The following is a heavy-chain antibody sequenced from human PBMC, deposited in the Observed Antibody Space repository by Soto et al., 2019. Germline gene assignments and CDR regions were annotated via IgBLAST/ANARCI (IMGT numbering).Heavy chain of an antibody. CDR3: AKVSGSRRTYYFDY. V-gene: IGHV3-23*01. D-gene: IGHD2-2*01. Sequence: EVQLLESGGGLLQPGGSLRLSCAASGFTLSSSAMSWVRQAPGKGLDWVSAISGSGGSTYYADSVQGRFTISRDSSKNTLYLQMNSLRAEDTAVYYCAKVSGSRRTYYFDYWGQGALVTVSS. CDR2: ISGSGGST. CDR1: GFTLSSSA. J-gene: IGHJ4*02.